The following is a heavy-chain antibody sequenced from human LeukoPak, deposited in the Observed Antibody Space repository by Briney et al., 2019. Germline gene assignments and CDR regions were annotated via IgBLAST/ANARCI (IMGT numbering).Heavy chain of an antibody. Sequence: SETLSLTCAVYGGSFSGYYWSWIRQPPGKGLEWIGEINHSGSTNYNPSLKSRVTISVDTSKNQFSLKLSSATAADTAVYYCARRAIAARPWDYWGQGTLVTVSS. CDR1: GGSFSGYY. D-gene: IGHD6-6*01. CDR3: ARRAIAARPWDY. CDR2: INHSGST. V-gene: IGHV4-34*01. J-gene: IGHJ4*02.